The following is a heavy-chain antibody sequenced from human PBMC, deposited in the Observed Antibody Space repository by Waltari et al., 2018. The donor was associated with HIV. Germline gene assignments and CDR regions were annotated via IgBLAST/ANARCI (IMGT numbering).Heavy chain of an antibody. CDR1: GFTFSSYA. J-gene: IGHJ5*02. Sequence: RSLRLSCAASGFTFSSYAIHWVRQAPGKGLEWVALISYDGSNKYYADSVKGRFTISRDNSKNTLYLQMNSLRAEDTSVYYCARDTGYCSFGSCSYNWLDPWGQGTLVSVSS. CDR3: ARDTGYCSFGSCSYNWLDP. CDR2: ISYDGSNK. D-gene: IGHD2-15*01. V-gene: IGHV3-30*01.